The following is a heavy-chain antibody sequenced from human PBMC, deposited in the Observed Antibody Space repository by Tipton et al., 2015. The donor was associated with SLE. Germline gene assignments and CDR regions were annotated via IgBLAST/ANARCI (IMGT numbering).Heavy chain of an antibody. CDR2: IIPIFGTA. V-gene: IGHV1-69*01. D-gene: IGHD3-9*01. J-gene: IGHJ4*02. CDR1: GGTFSSYA. CDR3: ARGEDVLRYFDWLSYYFDY. Sequence: QSGAEVKKPGSSVKVSCKASGGTFSSYAISWVRQAPGQGLEWMGGIIPIFGTANYAQKFQGRVTITADESTSTAYMELSSLRSEDTAVYYCARGEDVLRYFDWLSYYFDYWGQGTLVTVSS.